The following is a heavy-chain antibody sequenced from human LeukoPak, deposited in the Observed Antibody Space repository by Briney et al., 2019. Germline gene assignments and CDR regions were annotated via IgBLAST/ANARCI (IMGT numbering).Heavy chain of an antibody. CDR2: ISSSSSYI. J-gene: IGHJ4*02. D-gene: IGHD6-19*01. CDR3: ARGGSGWPIDY. V-gene: IGHV3-21*01. CDR1: GFTFSSYS. Sequence: GGSLRLSCVASGFTFSSYSMNWVRQAPGKGLEWVSSISSSSSYIYYADSVKGRFTISRDNAKNSLYLQMNSLRAEDTAVYYCARGGSGWPIDYWGQGTLVTVSS.